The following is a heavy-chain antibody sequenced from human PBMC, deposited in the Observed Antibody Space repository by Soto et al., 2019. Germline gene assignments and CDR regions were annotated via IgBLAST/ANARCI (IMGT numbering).Heavy chain of an antibody. Sequence: QVQLVQSGAEVKKPGASVKVSCKASGYTFIGYYIHWVRQAPGQGLEWMGGIIPIFGTANYAQKFQGRVTITADESTSTAYMELSSLRSEDTAVYYCARDLKRYYDSSGYGYYYYGMDVWGQGTTVTVSS. CDR3: ARDLKRYYDSSGYGYYYYGMDV. J-gene: IGHJ6*02. V-gene: IGHV1-69*01. CDR2: IIPIFGTA. CDR1: GYTFIGYY. D-gene: IGHD3-22*01.